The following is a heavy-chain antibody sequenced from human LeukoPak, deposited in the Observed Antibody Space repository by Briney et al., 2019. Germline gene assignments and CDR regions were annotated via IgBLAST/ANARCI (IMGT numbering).Heavy chain of an antibody. D-gene: IGHD3-10*01. Sequence: KPSETLSLTCTVSGGSISSSSYYWGWIRQPPGKGLEWIGSIYYSGSTYCNPSLKSRVTISVDTSKNQFSLKLSSVTAADTAVYYCARQPPYGSGNERWGQGTLVTVSS. CDR2: IYYSGST. CDR1: GGSISSSSYY. J-gene: IGHJ4*02. V-gene: IGHV4-39*01. CDR3: ARQPPYGSGNER.